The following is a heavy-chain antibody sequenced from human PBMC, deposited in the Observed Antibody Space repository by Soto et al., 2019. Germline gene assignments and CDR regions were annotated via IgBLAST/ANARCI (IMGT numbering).Heavy chain of an antibody. D-gene: IGHD1-26*01. CDR2: INSDGSTT. J-gene: IGHJ4*02. Sequence: CSLRLCCTASGFTLYYYWIHWGRQAPGKGLVWVSRINSDGSTTNYADSVKGRFTISRDNAKNTLYLEMNSLRAEDTAVYYCANFYSGSYSTYWGQGTLVTVSS. V-gene: IGHV3-74*01. CDR1: GFTLYYYW. CDR3: ANFYSGSYSTY.